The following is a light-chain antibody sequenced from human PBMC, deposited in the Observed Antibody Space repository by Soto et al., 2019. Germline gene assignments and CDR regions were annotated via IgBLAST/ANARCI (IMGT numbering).Light chain of an antibody. J-gene: IGKJ2*01. CDR1: QSLSSSQ. Sequence: EIVLTQSPGTLSLSPGERATLSCRASQSLSSSQLAWYQQKPGQAPRLLIHDASSRATGISDRFTGSGSGTDFTLTITTLEPEDFAVYYCQQTFSMPYTFGQGTKVDIK. CDR2: DAS. CDR3: QQTFSMPYT. V-gene: IGKV3-20*01.